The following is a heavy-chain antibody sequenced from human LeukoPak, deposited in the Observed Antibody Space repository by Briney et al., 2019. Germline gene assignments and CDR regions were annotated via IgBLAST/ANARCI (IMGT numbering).Heavy chain of an antibody. V-gene: IGHV7-4-1*02. J-gene: IGHJ4*02. D-gene: IGHD3-10*01. CDR1: GYTFTSYA. CDR3: ARGGRFVTMVRGVMAY. CDR2: INTNTGNP. Sequence: GASVKVSCKASGYTFTSYAMNWVRQAPGQGLEWMGWINTNTGNPTYAQGFTGRFVFSLDTSVSTAYLQISSLKAEDTAVYYCARGGRFVTMVRGVMAYWGQGTLVTVSS.